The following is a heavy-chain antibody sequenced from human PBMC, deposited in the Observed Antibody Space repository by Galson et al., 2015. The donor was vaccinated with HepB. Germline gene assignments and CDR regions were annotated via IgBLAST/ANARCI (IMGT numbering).Heavy chain of an antibody. J-gene: IGHJ4*02. CDR1: EFTFSDYW. V-gene: IGHV3-7*01. CDR3: ASDSSSRGNNDDGDSGTY. CDR2: IKQDGSEK. D-gene: IGHD3-10*01. Sequence: SLRLSCAASEFTFSDYWMSWVRQTPGKGLEWVANIKQDGSEKYYADSVKGRFTISRDNADQSLFLHMYSLRAEDSAVDYCASDSSSRGNNDDGDSGTYWGPGVLVTVSS.